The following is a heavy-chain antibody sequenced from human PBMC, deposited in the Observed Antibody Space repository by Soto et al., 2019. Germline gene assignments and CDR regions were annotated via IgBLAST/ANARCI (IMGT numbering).Heavy chain of an antibody. CDR2: IIPIFGTA. D-gene: IGHD2-2*01. J-gene: IGHJ5*02. CDR3: ARDRGYCSSTSCFGNWFDP. Sequence: QVQLVQSGAEVKKPGSSVKVSCKASGGTFSSYAISWVRQAPGQGLEWMGGIIPIFGTANYAQKFQGRVTITADKSTSTAYMELSSLRSEDTAVYYCARDRGYCSSTSCFGNWFDPWGQGTLVTVSS. V-gene: IGHV1-69*06. CDR1: GGTFSSYA.